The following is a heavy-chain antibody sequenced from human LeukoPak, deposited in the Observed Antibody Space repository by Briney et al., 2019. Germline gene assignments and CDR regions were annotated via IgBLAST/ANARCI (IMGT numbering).Heavy chain of an antibody. CDR3: ARSEQWLVPGDY. CDR2: INAGNGNT. CDR1: GYTFTSYA. V-gene: IGHV1-3*01. J-gene: IGHJ4*02. D-gene: IGHD6-19*01. Sequence: ASVEVSCKASGYTFTSYAMHWVRQAPGQRLEWMGWINAGNGNTKYSQKFQGRVTITRDTSASTAYMELSSLRSEDTAVYYCARSEQWLVPGDYWGQGTLVTVSS.